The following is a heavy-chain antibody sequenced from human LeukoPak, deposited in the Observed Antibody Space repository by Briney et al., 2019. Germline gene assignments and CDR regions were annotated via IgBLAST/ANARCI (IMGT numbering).Heavy chain of an antibody. J-gene: IGHJ4*02. CDR2: ISYDGSNK. D-gene: IGHD6-19*01. CDR1: GFTFSSYA. CDR3: ARDQSQGKWLVSSAFDY. V-gene: IGHV3-30-3*01. Sequence: PGGSLRLSCAASGFTFSSYAMHWVRQAPGKGLEWVAVISYDGSNKYYADSVKGRFTISRDNSKNTLYLQMNSLRSEDTAVYYCARDQSQGKWLVSSAFDYWGQGTLVTVSS.